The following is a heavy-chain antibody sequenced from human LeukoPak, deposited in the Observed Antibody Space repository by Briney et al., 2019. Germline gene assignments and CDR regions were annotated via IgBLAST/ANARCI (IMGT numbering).Heavy chain of an antibody. CDR1: GYTFTSYY. CDR2: IDPGGGT. Sequence: ASVKVSCKASGYTFTSYYMHWVRQAPGQGLEWMGIIDPGGGTSYAQRFQGRVTMTRDTSTSTVYMELSSLRSEDTAVYYCASLGSGSSPIIDFDYWGQGTLVTVSS. J-gene: IGHJ4*02. D-gene: IGHD3-10*01. CDR3: ASLGSGSSPIIDFDY. V-gene: IGHV1-46*01.